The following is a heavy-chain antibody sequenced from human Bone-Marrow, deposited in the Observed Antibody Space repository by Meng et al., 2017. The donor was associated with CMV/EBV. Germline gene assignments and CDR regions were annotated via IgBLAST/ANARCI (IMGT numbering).Heavy chain of an antibody. D-gene: IGHD5-12*01. V-gene: IGHV3-21*01. CDR2: ISSSSSYI. CDR3: ARCREWLRPHPDDMDV. CDR1: GFTFNSYS. Sequence: GGSLRLSCAASGFTFNSYSVNWVRQAPGKGLEWVASISSSSSYIFYADSVKGRFTISRDNTKKSLYLQMNSLRAEDTAVYYCARCREWLRPHPDDMDVWGQGTTVTVYS. J-gene: IGHJ6*01.